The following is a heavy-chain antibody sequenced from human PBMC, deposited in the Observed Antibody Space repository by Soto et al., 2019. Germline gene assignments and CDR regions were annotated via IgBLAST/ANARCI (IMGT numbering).Heavy chain of an antibody. CDR1: GGSLSNYG. V-gene: IGHV1-69*12. D-gene: IGHD3-22*01. Sequence: QVQLVQSGAEVKKPGSSVNVSCKASGGSLSNYGISWVRQATGQGLEWMGAIIPVFGTPNYAQKFQDRVTITADESTTTVYMEVRSLTSEDTAVYYCARGDATKIVVTTYYAMDVWGQGTTVIVSS. CDR2: IIPVFGTP. J-gene: IGHJ6*02. CDR3: ARGDATKIVVTTYYAMDV.